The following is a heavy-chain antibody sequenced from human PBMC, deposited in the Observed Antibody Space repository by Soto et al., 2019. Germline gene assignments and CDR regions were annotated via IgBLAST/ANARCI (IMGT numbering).Heavy chain of an antibody. J-gene: IGHJ6*02. Sequence: PSETLSLTCTVSGGSISSGGYYWSWIRQHPGKGLEWIGYIYYSGSTYYNPSLKSRVTISVDTSKNQFSLKLSSVTAADTAVYYCARVRLDPPGTYYDFWSGYSAVAGGMDVWGQGTMVTVSS. CDR1: GGSISSGGYY. D-gene: IGHD3-3*01. CDR3: ARVRLDPPGTYYDFWSGYSAVAGGMDV. V-gene: IGHV4-31*03. CDR2: IYYSGST.